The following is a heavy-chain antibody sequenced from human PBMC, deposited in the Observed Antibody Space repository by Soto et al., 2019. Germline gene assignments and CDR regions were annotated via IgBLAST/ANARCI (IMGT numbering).Heavy chain of an antibody. CDR2: IYYSRNSGST. CDR3: ARTRTVAYYYGMDV. V-gene: IGHV4-39*01. Sequence: SATLSLTCTIACCSITSTTSYWGWIRQPPGRGLEWIGSIYYSRNSGSTYYNPSLKSRVTISVDTSKNQFSLKLSSVTAADTAVYYCARTRTVAYYYGMDVWGQGTTVT. CDR1: CCSITSTTSY. J-gene: IGHJ6*02. D-gene: IGHD4-4*01.